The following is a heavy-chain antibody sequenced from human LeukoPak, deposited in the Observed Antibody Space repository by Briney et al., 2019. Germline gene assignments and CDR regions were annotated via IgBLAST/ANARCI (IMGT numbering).Heavy chain of an antibody. CDR1: GYSFTGYY. CDR3: AREGYSSSFQH. D-gene: IGHD6-13*01. CDR2: INPSGGST. V-gene: IGHV1-46*01. J-gene: IGHJ1*01. Sequence: ASVKVSCRASGYSFTGYYMHWVRQAPGQGLEWMGIINPSGGSTSYAQKFQGRVTMTRDTSTSTVYMELSSLRSEDTAVYYCAREGYSSSFQHWGQGTLVTVSS.